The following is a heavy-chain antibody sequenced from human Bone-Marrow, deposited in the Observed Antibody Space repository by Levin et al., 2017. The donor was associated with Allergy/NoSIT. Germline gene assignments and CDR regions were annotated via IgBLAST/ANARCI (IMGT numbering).Heavy chain of an antibody. CDR3: ARDRWDSSGYYPDY. CDR2: INPSGDST. D-gene: IGHD3-22*01. V-gene: IGHV1-46*02. CDR1: GYTFNSYY. Sequence: PGESLKISCKASGYTFNSYYIHWVRQAPGQGLEWMGIINPSGDSTSYAQKFQGRVTMTTDTSTSTVYMEVSSLRSEDTAVYYCARDRWDSSGYYPDYWGQGTLVTVSS. J-gene: IGHJ4*02.